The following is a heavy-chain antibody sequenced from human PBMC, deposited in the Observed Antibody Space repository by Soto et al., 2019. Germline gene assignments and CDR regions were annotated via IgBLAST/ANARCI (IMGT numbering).Heavy chain of an antibody. CDR3: VKGMNYYYYYMDV. V-gene: IGHV3-23*01. J-gene: IGHJ6*03. CDR1: GFIFSDYA. CDR2: ISGSGGKT. Sequence: EVQLLESGGGFVPPGGSLRLSCAASGFIFSDYAMTWVRQAPGKGLEWVSAISGSGGKTYYEDSVKGRFTISRDSSQNMMSLQMSGLRAEDTAIYYCVKGMNYYYYYMDVWGNGTTVTVSS.